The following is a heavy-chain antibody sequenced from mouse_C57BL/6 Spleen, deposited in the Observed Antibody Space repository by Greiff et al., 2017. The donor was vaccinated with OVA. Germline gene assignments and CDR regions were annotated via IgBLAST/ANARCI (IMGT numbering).Heavy chain of an antibody. J-gene: IGHJ1*03. Sequence: QVQLQQPGAELVRPGSSVKLSCKASGYTFTSYWMHWVKQRPIQGLEWIGNIDPSDSETHYNQKFKDKATLTVDKSSSTAYMQLSSLTSEDSAVYYCARPFYGSSYGWYFDVWGTGTTVTVSS. D-gene: IGHD1-1*01. CDR1: GYTFTSYW. CDR3: ARPFYGSSYGWYFDV. V-gene: IGHV1-52*01. CDR2: IDPSDSET.